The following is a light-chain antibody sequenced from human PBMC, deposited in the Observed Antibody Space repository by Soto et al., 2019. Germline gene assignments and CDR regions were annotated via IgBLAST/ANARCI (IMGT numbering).Light chain of an antibody. CDR2: DAS. V-gene: IGKV1-5*01. CDR1: QSVSMW. J-gene: IGKJ1*01. CDR3: QQYNRWT. Sequence: DTQMTQSPSTLSASVGDRVTLTCRASQSVSMWLAWYQQKPGKAPRLLIYDASSLESGVPSRFSGSGSGTEFTLTISSLQPDDFATYYCQQYNRWTFGQGTKVDIK.